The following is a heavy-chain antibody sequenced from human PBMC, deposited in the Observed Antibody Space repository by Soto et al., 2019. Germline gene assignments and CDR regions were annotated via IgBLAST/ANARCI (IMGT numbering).Heavy chain of an antibody. CDR2: ISYDGSNK. D-gene: IGHD6-19*01. CDR3: AKDQSGSGWYQTQFDY. CDR1: GFTFSSYG. J-gene: IGHJ4*02. Sequence: QVQLVESGGGVVQPGRSLRLSCAASGFTFSSYGMHWVRQAPGKGLEWVAVISYDGSNKYYADSVKGRFTISRDNPKNTLYLHMNSLRAEDTAVYYCAKDQSGSGWYQTQFDYWGQGTLVTVSS. V-gene: IGHV3-30*18.